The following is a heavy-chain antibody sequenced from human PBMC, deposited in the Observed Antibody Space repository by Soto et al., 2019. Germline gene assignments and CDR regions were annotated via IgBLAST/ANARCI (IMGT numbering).Heavy chain of an antibody. D-gene: IGHD3-9*01. J-gene: IGHJ5*02. CDR2: IYYSGST. V-gene: IGHV4-39*01. CDR3: ARIPRPLYYDILTGYYWFDP. CDR1: GGSISSSSYY. Sequence: QLQLQESGPGLVKPSETLSLTCTVSGGSISSSSYYWGWIRQPPGKGLEWIGSIYYSGSTYYNPSLKSRVTISVDTSKNQFSLKLSSVTAADTAVYYCARIPRPLYYDILTGYYWFDPWGQGTLVTVSS.